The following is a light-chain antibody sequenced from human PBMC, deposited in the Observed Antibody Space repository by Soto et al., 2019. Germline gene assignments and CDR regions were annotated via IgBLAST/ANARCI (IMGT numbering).Light chain of an antibody. Sequence: QSALTQPASVSGSPGQSITISCTGSSSDVGGYSYVSWYQQHPGKAPKLMIYDVSTRPSGVSDRFSGSKSGNTASLTISGLQADDDGDSYSSCYTCTVFGRGTKLTVL. CDR1: SSDVGGYSY. CDR3: SCYTCTV. J-gene: IGLJ2*01. V-gene: IGLV2-14*03. CDR2: DVS.